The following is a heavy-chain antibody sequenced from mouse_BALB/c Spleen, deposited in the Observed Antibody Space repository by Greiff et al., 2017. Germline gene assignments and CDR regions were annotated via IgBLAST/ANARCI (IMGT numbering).Heavy chain of an antibody. Sequence: DVKLVESGGGLVQPGGSLRLSCATSGYTFTDYYMSWVRQPPGKALEWLGFIRNKAIGYTTEYSASVKGRFTISRDNSQSILYLQMNTLRAEDSATYYCAKGGGSTSFDYWGQGTTLTVSS. V-gene: IGHV7-3*02. CDR3: AKGGGSTSFDY. J-gene: IGHJ2*01. D-gene: IGHD1-1*01. CDR1: GYTFTDYY. CDR2: IRNKAIGYTT.